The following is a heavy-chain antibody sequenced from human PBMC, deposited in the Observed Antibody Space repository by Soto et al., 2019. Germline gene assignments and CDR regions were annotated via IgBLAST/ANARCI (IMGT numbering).Heavy chain of an antibody. CDR1: GFTFSYYW. CDR2: IHSDGSST. D-gene: IGHD1-26*01. J-gene: IGHJ3*02. CDR3: ARGDRGAVDI. V-gene: IGHV3-74*01. Sequence: EVQLVESGGGLVQPGESLRLSCAASGFTFSYYWMHWVCQAQGKGLVWVSRIHSDGSSTTYADSVKGRFTISRDNARNTVYLQMNSLRVEDTAVYYCARGDRGAVDIWGQGTVVTVSS.